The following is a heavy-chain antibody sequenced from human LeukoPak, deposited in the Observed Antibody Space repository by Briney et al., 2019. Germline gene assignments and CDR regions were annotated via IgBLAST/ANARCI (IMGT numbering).Heavy chain of an antibody. D-gene: IGHD4-17*01. V-gene: IGHV3-30*18. Sequence: PGGSLRLSCAASGFTFSSYGMHWVRQAPGKGLEWVAVISYDGSNKYYADSVKGRFTISRDNSKNTLYLQMNSLRAEDTAVYYCAKDPATTVTTYAYWGQGTLVTVSS. CDR2: ISYDGSNK. CDR3: AKDPATTVTTYAY. J-gene: IGHJ4*02. CDR1: GFTFSSYG.